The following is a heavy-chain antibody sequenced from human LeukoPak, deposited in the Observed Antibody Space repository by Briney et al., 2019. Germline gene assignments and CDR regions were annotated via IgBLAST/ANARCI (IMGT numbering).Heavy chain of an antibody. J-gene: IGHJ5*02. Sequence: SVKVSCKVSGYTLTELSMHWVRQAPGQGLEWMGGIIPIFGTANYAQKFQGRVTITADESTSTAYMELSSLRSEDTAVYYCVRRLGSGSVFDPWGQGTLVTVSS. V-gene: IGHV1-69*13. CDR1: GYTLTELS. D-gene: IGHD3-10*02. CDR3: VRRLGSGSVFDP. CDR2: IIPIFGTA.